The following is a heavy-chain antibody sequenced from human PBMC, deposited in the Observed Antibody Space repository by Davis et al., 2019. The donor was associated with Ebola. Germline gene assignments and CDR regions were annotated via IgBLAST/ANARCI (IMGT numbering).Heavy chain of an antibody. J-gene: IGHJ2*01. V-gene: IGHV4-59*01. D-gene: IGHD3-22*01. CDR3: ARVIGYYYDSSGYYSYWYFDL. CDR1: GGSISSYY. CDR2: IYYSGST. Sequence: GSLRLSCTVSGGSISSYYWSWIRQPPGQGLEWIGYIYYSGSTNYNPSLKSRVTISVDTSKNQFSLKLSSVTAADTAVYYCARVIGYYYDSSGYYSYWYFDLWGRGTLVTVSS.